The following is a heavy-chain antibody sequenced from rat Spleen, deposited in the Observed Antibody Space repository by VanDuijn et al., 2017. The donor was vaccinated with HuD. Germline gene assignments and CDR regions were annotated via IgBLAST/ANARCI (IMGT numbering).Heavy chain of an antibody. D-gene: IGHD4-3*01. J-gene: IGHJ3*01. CDR1: GFSLTSYH. V-gene: IGHV2-32*01. CDR3: VRSEGIIRGHFAY. CDR2: MWSDGDT. Sequence: QVQLKESGPGLVQPSQTLSLTCTVSGFSLTSYHVHWVRQPPGKGLEWMGVMWSDGDTSYNSALKSRLSISRDASKSQVLLKMNSLQTEDTAMYFCVRSEGIIRGHFAYWGQGTLVTVSS.